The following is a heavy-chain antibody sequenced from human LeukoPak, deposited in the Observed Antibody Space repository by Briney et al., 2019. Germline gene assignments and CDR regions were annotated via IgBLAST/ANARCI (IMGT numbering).Heavy chain of an antibody. CDR1: GYTFTSNY. CDR3: ARDGSSSFSPRLPYYYYYMDV. V-gene: IGHV1-69*13. D-gene: IGHD6-13*01. CDR2: IIPIFGTA. Sequence: ASVKVSCKASGYTFTSNYMHWVRQAPGQGLEWMGGIIPIFGTANYAQKFQGRVTITADESTSTAYMELSSLRSEDTAVYYCARDGSSSFSPRLPYYYYYMDVWGKGTTVTISS. J-gene: IGHJ6*03.